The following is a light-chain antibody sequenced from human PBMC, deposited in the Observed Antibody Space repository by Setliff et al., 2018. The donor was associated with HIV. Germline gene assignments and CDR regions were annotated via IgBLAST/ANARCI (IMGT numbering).Light chain of an antibody. CDR1: SSDVGAHNY. J-gene: IGLJ1*01. V-gene: IGLV2-14*01. CDR2: EVT. CDR3: SSYTSTYTLYV. Sequence: QSALAQPASVSGSPGQSITISCTGTSSDVGAHNYVSWYQQHPGKAPKLIIYEVTNRPSGVSTRFSGSKSGNTASLTISGLQAEDDANYYCSSYTSTYTLYVFGTGTKVTVL.